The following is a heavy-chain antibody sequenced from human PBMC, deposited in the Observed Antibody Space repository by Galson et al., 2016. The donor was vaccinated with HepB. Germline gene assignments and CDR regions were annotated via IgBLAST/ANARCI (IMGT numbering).Heavy chain of an antibody. D-gene: IGHD5-24*01. Sequence: SLRLSCAASGFTFSNYAIHWVRQAPGKGLEIVSATSPNGAYTYYAEFVKGRFTVSRDNSRNTLFLQMTSLRLEDTGVYYCARFKPEGEMPTIPVGSLDYWGQGTQVSVSS. CDR3: ARFKPEGEMPTIPVGSLDY. J-gene: IGHJ4*02. V-gene: IGHV3-64*04. CDR2: TSPNGAYT. CDR1: GFTFSNYA.